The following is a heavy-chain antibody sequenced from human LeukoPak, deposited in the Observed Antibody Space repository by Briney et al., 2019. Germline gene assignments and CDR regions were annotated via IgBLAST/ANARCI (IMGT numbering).Heavy chain of an antibody. D-gene: IGHD6-19*01. V-gene: IGHV3-21*01. CDR2: ISSGGYYI. Sequence: GGSLRLSCAASGFTFSRYSMNWVRQAPGKGLEGVSSISSGGYYIYYADSVKGRFTISRDNAKNSLYLQMNSLRAEDTAVYYCASGAVTAPDYYFDYWGQGTLVTVSS. J-gene: IGHJ4*02. CDR1: GFTFSRYS. CDR3: ASGAVTAPDYYFDY.